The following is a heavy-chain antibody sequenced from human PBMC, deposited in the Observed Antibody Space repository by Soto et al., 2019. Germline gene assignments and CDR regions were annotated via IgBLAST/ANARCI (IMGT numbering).Heavy chain of an antibody. D-gene: IGHD6-13*01. J-gene: IGHJ5*02. CDR3: ARGSIAAAGRGDWFDP. CDR2: IYHSGST. V-gene: IGHV4-38-2*01. Sequence: PSETLSLTCAVSGYSISSGYYWGWIRQPPGKGLEWIGSIYHSGSTYYNPSLKSRVTISVDTSKNQFSLKLSSVTAADTAVYYCARGSIAAAGRGDWFDPWGQGTLVTVPQ. CDR1: GYSISSGYY.